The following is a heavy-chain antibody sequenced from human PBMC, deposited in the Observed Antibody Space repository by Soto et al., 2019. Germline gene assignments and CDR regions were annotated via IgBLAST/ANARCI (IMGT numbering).Heavy chain of an antibody. J-gene: IGHJ4*02. CDR3: AKARGYCSSTSCWVNFDY. CDR1: GFTFSSNG. D-gene: IGHD2-2*01. CDR2: ISYDGSNK. V-gene: IGHV3-30*18. Sequence: GGSLRLSCAASGFTFSSNGMHWVRQAPGKGLEWVAVISYDGSNKYYEDSVRGRFTISRDNSNNTLYLQMNSLRAEDTAVYYCAKARGYCSSTSCWVNFDYWGQGTLVTVSS.